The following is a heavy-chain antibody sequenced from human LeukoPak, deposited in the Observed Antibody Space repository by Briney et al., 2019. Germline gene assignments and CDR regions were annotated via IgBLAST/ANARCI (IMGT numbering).Heavy chain of an antibody. CDR1: GYTFTRYY. CDR2: INPSGGST. J-gene: IGHJ4*02. D-gene: IGHD6-6*01. V-gene: IGHV1-46*01. Sequence: ASVKVSCKASGYTFTRYYIHWGRQAPGQGLEWMGVINPSGGSTTHARKFQGRVTMTRDTSTSTVYMDLSSLRSEDTAVYYCARDLVGSSSGWGQGTLVTVSS. CDR3: ARDLVGSSSG.